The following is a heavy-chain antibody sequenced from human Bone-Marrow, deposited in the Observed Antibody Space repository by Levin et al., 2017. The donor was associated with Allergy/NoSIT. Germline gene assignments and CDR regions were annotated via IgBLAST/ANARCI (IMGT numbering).Heavy chain of an antibody. V-gene: IGHV1-69*13. Sequence: SVKVSCKASGGTFSSFAFSWVRQAPGQGLEWMGGIIPVFGTPNYAQKFQGRVTITADESTSTAYMELSSLRFDDTAVYFCARGTWVQRNYYHYYYYMDIWGKGTTVTVSS. CDR3: ARGTWVQRNYYHYYYYMDI. CDR2: IIPVFGTP. CDR1: GGTFSSFA. D-gene: IGHD5-18*01. J-gene: IGHJ6*03.